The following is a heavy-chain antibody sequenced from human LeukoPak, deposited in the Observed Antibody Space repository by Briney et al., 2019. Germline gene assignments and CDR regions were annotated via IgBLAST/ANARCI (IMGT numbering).Heavy chain of an antibody. CDR2: IWYDGSNK. V-gene: IGHV3-33*01. Sequence: GGSLRLSCAASGFTFSSYGMHWVRQAPGKGLEWVAVIWYDGSNKYYADSVKGRFTISRDNSKNTLYLQMDSLRAEDTAVYYCARDPKTFTIFGVVIPPDYWGQGTLVTVSP. J-gene: IGHJ4*02. D-gene: IGHD3-3*01. CDR3: ARDPKTFTIFGVVIPPDY. CDR1: GFTFSSYG.